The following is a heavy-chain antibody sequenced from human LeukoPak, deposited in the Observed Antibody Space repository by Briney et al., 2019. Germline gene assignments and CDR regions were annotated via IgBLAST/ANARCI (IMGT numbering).Heavy chain of an antibody. V-gene: IGHV1-69*05. D-gene: IGHD6-13*01. Sequence: SVKVSCKASGGTFSSYAISWVRQAPGQGLEWMGGIIPIFGTANYAQKFQGRVTITTDTSTSTAHMELRSLRSDDTAVYYCARDERAAAGGNEYYFDYWGQGTLVTVSS. CDR3: ARDERAAAGGNEYYFDY. CDR1: GGTFSSYA. CDR2: IIPIFGTA. J-gene: IGHJ4*02.